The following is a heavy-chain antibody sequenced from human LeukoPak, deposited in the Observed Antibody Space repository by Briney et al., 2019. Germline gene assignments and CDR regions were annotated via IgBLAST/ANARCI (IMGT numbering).Heavy chain of an antibody. CDR1: GFTFSSYS. J-gene: IGHJ6*04. V-gene: IGHV3-48*01. CDR2: ISSSSGTM. Sequence: GGSLRLSCAASGFTFSSYSMNWVRQAPGKGLECVSYISSSSGTMYYADSVKGRFTISRDSAKNSLYLQMNSLRAEDTAVYYCTSEHDFWTFGDVWGKGTTVTVSS. CDR3: TSEHDFWTFGDV. D-gene: IGHD3-3*01.